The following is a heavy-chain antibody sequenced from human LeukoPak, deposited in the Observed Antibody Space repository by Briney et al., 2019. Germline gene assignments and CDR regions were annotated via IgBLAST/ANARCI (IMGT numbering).Heavy chain of an antibody. CDR2: IYHSGST. D-gene: IGHD1-26*01. CDR3: ARDRWELLPDY. CDR1: GGSISSGGYY. V-gene: IGHV4-30-2*01. Sequence: SETLSLTSTVSGGSISSGGYYWSWIRQPPGKGLEWIGYIYHSGSTYYNPSLKSRVTISVDRSKNQFSLKLSSVTAADTAVYYCARDRWELLPDYWGQGTLVTVSS. J-gene: IGHJ4*02.